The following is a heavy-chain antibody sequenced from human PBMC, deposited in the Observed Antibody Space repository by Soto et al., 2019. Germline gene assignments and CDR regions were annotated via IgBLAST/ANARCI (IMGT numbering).Heavy chain of an antibody. D-gene: IGHD4-4*01. V-gene: IGHV1-69*12. J-gene: IGHJ6*02. CDR3: ARDNDRLQLGGNYYYILDV. Sequence: QVQLVQSGAEMKEPGSSVKVSYKTSGGTFSSSAISWLRQAPGQGLEWMVGIIPLFRTPDYAQKFQGRVTIAADESTSTAYMELSSLRSEDTAVYYCARDNDRLQLGGNYYYILDVWGQGTTITVSS. CDR1: GGTFSSSA. CDR2: IIPLFRTP.